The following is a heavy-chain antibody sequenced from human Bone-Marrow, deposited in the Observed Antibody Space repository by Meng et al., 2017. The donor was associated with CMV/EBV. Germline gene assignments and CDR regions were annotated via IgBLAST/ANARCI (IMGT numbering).Heavy chain of an antibody. Sequence: GESLKISCAASGFTFSSYWMHWVRQAPGKGLVWVSRINSDGSSTSYADSVKGRFTISRDNAKNTLYLQMNSLRAEDTAVYYCAREGYDFWSSYYYYGMDVWAKGPRSPSP. V-gene: IGHV3-74*01. J-gene: IGHJ6*02. CDR1: GFTFSSYW. CDR2: INSDGSST. CDR3: AREGYDFWSSYYYYGMDV. D-gene: IGHD3-3*01.